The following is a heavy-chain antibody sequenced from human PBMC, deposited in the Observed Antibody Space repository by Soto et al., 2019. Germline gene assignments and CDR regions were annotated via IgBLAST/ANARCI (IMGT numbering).Heavy chain of an antibody. Sequence: GGSLRLSCAASGFTFSSYAMSWVRQAPGKGLEWVSAISGSGGSTYYADSVKGRFTISRDNSKNTLYLQMNSLRAEDTAVYYCSNNLAYCGGDCYRLFPDWFDPWGQGTLVTVSS. CDR2: ISGSGGST. D-gene: IGHD2-21*02. CDR3: SNNLAYCGGDCYRLFPDWFDP. J-gene: IGHJ5*02. CDR1: GFTFSSYA. V-gene: IGHV3-23*01.